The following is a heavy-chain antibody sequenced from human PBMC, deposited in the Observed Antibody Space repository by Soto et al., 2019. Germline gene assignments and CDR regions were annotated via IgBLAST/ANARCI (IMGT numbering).Heavy chain of an antibody. CDR2: ISSSSSTI. V-gene: IGHV3-48*02. CDR3: ARDGEYQLLFDYYYYGMDV. J-gene: IGHJ6*02. Sequence: GGSLRLSCAASGFTFSSYSMNWVRQAPGKGLEWVSYISSSSSTIYYADSVKGRFTISRDNAKNSLYLQMNSLRDEDTAVYYCARDGEYQLLFDYYYYGMDVWGQGTTVTVSS. CDR1: GFTFSSYS. D-gene: IGHD2-2*01.